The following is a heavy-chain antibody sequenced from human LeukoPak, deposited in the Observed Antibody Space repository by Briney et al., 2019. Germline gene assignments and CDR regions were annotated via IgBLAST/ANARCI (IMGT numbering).Heavy chain of an antibody. CDR1: GDSISSSSYY. D-gene: IGHD6-13*01. V-gene: IGHV4-39*01. CDR2: IYYSGST. CDR3: ARQDSSSHLLYYYYYYMDV. J-gene: IGHJ6*03. Sequence: SETLSLTCTVSGDSISSSSYYWGWIRQPPGKGLEWIGSIYYSGSTYYNPSLKSRVTISVDTSKNQFSLKLSSVTAADTAVYYCARQDSSSHLLYYYYYYMDVWGKGTTVTISS.